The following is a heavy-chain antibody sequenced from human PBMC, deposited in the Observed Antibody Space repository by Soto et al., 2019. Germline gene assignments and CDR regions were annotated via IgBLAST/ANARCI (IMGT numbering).Heavy chain of an antibody. D-gene: IGHD3-10*01. V-gene: IGHV3-9*01. CDR3: AKDIEGSGTYYMDV. CDR1: GFTFDDYA. Sequence: GGSLRLSCAASGFTFDDYAMHWVRQAPGKGLEWVSGISWNSGSIGYADSVKGRFTISRDNAKNSLYLQMNSLRAEDTALYYCAKDIEGSGTYYMDVWGKGTTVTVSS. CDR2: ISWNSGSI. J-gene: IGHJ6*03.